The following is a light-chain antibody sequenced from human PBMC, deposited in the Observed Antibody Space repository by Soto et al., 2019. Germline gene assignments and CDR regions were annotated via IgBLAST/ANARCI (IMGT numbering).Light chain of an antibody. CDR3: QQYNNWPPLT. CDR2: GAS. J-gene: IGKJ4*01. V-gene: IGKV3-15*01. CDR1: QSVSSN. Sequence: EIVMTQSPATLSVSPGERATLSCRASQSVSSNLAWYQQKPGQAPRLLIYGASTRATGIPARVSGSGSGKEFTLTISSLHSEDFAVYYCQQYNNWPPLTFGGGPKVEIK.